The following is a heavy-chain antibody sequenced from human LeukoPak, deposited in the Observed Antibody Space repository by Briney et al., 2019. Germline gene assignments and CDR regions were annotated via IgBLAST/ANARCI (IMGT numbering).Heavy chain of an antibody. J-gene: IGHJ3*02. V-gene: IGHV4-34*01. CDR2: INHSGSI. Sequence: PSETLSLTCAVYGGSFSGYYWSWIRQPPGKGLEWIGEINHSGSINYNPSLKSRVTISVDTSKNQFSLKLSSVTAADTAVYYCARGGYSYAFDIWGQGTMVTVSS. CDR3: ARGGYSYAFDI. CDR1: GGSFSGYY. D-gene: IGHD5-18*01.